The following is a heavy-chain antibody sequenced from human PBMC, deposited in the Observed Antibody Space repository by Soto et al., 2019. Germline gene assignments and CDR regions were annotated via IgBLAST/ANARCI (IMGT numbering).Heavy chain of an antibody. V-gene: IGHV3-21*01. J-gene: IGHJ4*02. CDR1: GFTFSSYS. Sequence: GGSLRLSCAASGFTFSSYSMNWVRQAPGKGLEWVSSISSSSSYIYYADSVKGRFTISRDNAKNSLYLQMNSLRAEDTAVYYCARDRTSTLSSGTSFDYWGQGTLVTVSS. CDR3: ARDRTSTLSSGTSFDY. D-gene: IGHD6-19*01. CDR2: ISSSSSYI.